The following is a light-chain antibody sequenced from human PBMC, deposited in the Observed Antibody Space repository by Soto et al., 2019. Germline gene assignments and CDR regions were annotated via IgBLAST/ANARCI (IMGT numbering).Light chain of an antibody. CDR2: DAS. J-gene: IGKJ2*01. V-gene: IGKV3-11*01. Sequence: EIVLTQSPVTLSLSPGERATLSCRASQSVSNYLVWYQQRPGQAPRLLIYDASNRATGIPARFSGSGSGTDFTLTISSLEPEDFAVYYCQQRSNWPPMYTFGQGTKLESK. CDR3: QQRSNWPPMYT. CDR1: QSVSNY.